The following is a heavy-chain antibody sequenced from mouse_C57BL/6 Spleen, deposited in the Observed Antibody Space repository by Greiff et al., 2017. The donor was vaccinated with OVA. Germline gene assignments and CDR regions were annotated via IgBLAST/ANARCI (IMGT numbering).Heavy chain of an antibody. J-gene: IGHJ2*01. Sequence: EVKLMESGPGLVKPSQSLSLTCSVTGYSITSGYYWNWIRQFPGNKLEWMGYISYDGSNNYNPSLKNRISITRDTSKNQFFLKLNSVTTEDTATYYCASSVYYFDYWGQGTTLTVSS. V-gene: IGHV3-6*01. CDR2: ISYDGSN. CDR1: GYSITSGYY. CDR3: ASSVYYFDY.